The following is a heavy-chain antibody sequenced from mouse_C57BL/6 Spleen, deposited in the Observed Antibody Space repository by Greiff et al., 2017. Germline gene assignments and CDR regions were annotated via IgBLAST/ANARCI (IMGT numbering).Heavy chain of an antibody. CDR2: IDPENGDT. CDR3: TPYGSSPWFAY. CDR1: GFNIKDDY. Sequence: VQLQQSGAELVRPGASVKLSCTSSGFNIKDDYMHWVKQRPEQGLEWIGWIDPENGDTEYASKFQGKATITADTSSNTAYLQLSSLTSEDTAVYYCTPYGSSPWFAYRGQGSLVTVSA. V-gene: IGHV14-4*01. D-gene: IGHD1-1*01. J-gene: IGHJ3*01.